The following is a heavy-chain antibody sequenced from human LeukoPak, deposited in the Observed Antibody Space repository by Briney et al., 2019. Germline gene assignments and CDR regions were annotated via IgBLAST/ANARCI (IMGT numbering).Heavy chain of an antibody. D-gene: IGHD2-15*01. J-gene: IGHJ6*02. CDR1: GDSISGCY. CDR2: IYYSGST. CDR3: ARGSCSGGSCYPTYGMDV. V-gene: IGHV4-59*01. Sequence: SETLSLTCTVSGDSISGCYWSWIRQPPGKGLEWIGYIYYSGSTNYNPSLKSRVTISVDTSKNQLSLKLSSVTAADTAVYYCARGSCSGGSCYPTYGMDVWGQGTTVTVSS.